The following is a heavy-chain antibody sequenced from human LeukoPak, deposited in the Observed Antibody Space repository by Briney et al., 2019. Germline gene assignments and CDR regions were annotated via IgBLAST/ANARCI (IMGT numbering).Heavy chain of an antibody. J-gene: IGHJ4*02. CDR1: GASFSGYY. CDR3: ARGPDYYDSSGYYYAFFDY. CDR2: INHSGSA. Sequence: SETLSLTCAVYGASFSGYYWSWIRQLPGKGLEWIGEINHSGSANYNPSLKSRVTISVDTSKNQFSLKLSSVTAADTAVYYCARGPDYYDSSGYYYAFFDYWGQGTLVTVSS. D-gene: IGHD3-22*01. V-gene: IGHV4-34*01.